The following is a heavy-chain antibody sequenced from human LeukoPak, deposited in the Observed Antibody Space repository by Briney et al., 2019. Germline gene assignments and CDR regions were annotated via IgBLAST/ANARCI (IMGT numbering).Heavy chain of an antibody. CDR1: GFTFTNYW. V-gene: IGHV3-7*01. CDR3: ARIGYSSSSFDY. CDR2: IKQDRSVK. D-gene: IGHD6-13*01. Sequence: PGESLRLSCAASGFTFTNYWMSWVRQAPGKGLEWVANIKQDRSVKYYVDSLKGRFTISRDNARNSLYLQMNSLRAEDTAVYYCARIGYSSSSFDYWGQGTLVTVSS. J-gene: IGHJ4*02.